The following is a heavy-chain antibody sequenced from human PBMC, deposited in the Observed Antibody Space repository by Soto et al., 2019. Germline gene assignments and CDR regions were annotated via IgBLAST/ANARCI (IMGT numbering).Heavy chain of an antibody. D-gene: IGHD3-9*01. CDR1: SGSISSSNW. CDR2: IYHSGST. CDR3: ARDPDYDILTGYRDDAFDI. V-gene: IGHV4-4*02. J-gene: IGHJ3*02. Sequence: QLQLQESGPGLVKPSGTLSLTCAVSSGSISSSNWWSWVRQPPGKGLEWIGEIYHSGSTNYNPSLKSRVTISVDKSKNQFSLKLSSVTAADTAVYYCARDPDYDILTGYRDDAFDIWGQGTMVTVSS.